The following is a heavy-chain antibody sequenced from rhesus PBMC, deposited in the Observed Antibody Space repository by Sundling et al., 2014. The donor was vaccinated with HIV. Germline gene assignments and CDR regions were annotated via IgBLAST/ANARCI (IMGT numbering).Heavy chain of an antibody. J-gene: IGHJ4*01. V-gene: IGHV3S42*01. D-gene: IGHD6-31*01. Sequence: EVQLVESGGGLAKPGGSLRLSCAASGFTFSNYYMYWVRQAPGKGLEWVSGINTGGGSTYYADSVKGRFTISRDNSKNTLSLQMNSLRAEDTAVYYCAKESSSGWPFDYWGQGVLVTVSS. CDR2: INTGGGST. CDR3: AKESSSGWPFDY. CDR1: GFTFSNYY.